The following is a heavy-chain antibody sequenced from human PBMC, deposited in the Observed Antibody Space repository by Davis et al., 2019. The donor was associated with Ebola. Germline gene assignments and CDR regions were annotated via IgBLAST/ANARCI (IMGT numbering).Heavy chain of an antibody. V-gene: IGHV3-23*01. CDR3: AKAPVRFLEWFTTDY. CDR2: LGLSADT. Sequence: GESLKISCAASGFVFSSYVMSWVRRAPGKGLEWVSTLGLSADTYYADSVKGRFTISRDNSKNTLHLQMNSLRVEDTAIYYCAKAPVRFLEWFTTDYWGKGTLVTVSS. CDR1: GFVFSSYV. D-gene: IGHD3-3*01. J-gene: IGHJ4*02.